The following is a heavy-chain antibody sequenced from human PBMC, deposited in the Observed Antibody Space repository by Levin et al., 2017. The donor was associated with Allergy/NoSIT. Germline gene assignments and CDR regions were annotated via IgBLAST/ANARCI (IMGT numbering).Heavy chain of an antibody. D-gene: IGHD2-8*01. CDR2: IYYSGST. CDR3: ARGTMVYAIRGAFDI. V-gene: IGHV4-59*01. Sequence: SETLSLTCTVSGGSISSYYWSWNRQPPGKGLEWIGYIYYSGSTNYNPSLKSRVTISVDTSKNQFSLKLSSVTAADTAVYYCARGTMVYAIRGAFDIWGQGTMVTVSS. J-gene: IGHJ3*02. CDR1: GGSISSYY.